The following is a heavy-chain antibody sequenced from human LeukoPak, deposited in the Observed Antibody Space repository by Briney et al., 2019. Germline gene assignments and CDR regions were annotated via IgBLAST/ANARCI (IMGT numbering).Heavy chain of an antibody. Sequence: GGSPRLSCAASGFTFSNAWMSWVRQAPGKGLEWVGRIKSKTDGGTTDYAAPVKGRFTISRDDSKNTLYLQMNSLKTEDTAVYYCTTDGWAVAGICAFDIWGQGTMVTVSS. D-gene: IGHD6-19*01. CDR3: TTDGWAVAGICAFDI. CDR1: GFTFSNAW. J-gene: IGHJ3*02. V-gene: IGHV3-15*01. CDR2: IKSKTDGGTT.